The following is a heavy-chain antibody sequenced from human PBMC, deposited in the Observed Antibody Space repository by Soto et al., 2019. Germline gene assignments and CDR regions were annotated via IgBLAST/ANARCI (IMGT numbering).Heavy chain of an antibody. Sequence: VGSLRLSCAASGFTFSYYAMTWVRQAPGKGLEWVSAISGSDGITYYADSVKGRFTISRDNSKNKLYLQMNSLRADDTAVYYCAKATSRGSSGLPGSWGQGTLVTVSS. CDR3: AKATSRGSSGLPGS. D-gene: IGHD3-22*01. CDR2: ISGSDGIT. CDR1: GFTFSYYA. J-gene: IGHJ5*02. V-gene: IGHV3-23*01.